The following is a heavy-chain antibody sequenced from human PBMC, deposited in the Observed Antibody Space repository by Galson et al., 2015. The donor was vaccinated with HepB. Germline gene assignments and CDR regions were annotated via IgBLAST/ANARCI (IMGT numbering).Heavy chain of an antibody. CDR2: IWYDGSNK. CDR1: GLTFSTYG. V-gene: IGHV3-33*01. Sequence: SLRLSCAVSGLTFSTYGMHWVRQAPGKGLEWVAVIWYDGSNKNYAGSVKGRFTIFRDNSNNMLYLQMNSLRAEDTAVYYCARERINIADEGSALDIWGQGTMVTVSS. J-gene: IGHJ3*02. CDR3: ARERINIADEGSALDI. D-gene: IGHD6-13*01.